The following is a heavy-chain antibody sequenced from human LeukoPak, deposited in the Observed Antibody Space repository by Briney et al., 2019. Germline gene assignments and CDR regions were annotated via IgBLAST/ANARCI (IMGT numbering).Heavy chain of an antibody. CDR2: IIPIFGTA. CDR3: ARIVNYGYYFNC. CDR1: GGTFSSYA. V-gene: IGHV1-69*13. Sequence: GASVKVSCKASGGTFSSYAISWVRQAPGQGLEWMGGIIPIFGTANYAQKFQGRVTITADESTSTADMELSSLRSEDTAVYYCARIVNYGYYFNCWSQATLVTVS. D-gene: IGHD4-11*01. J-gene: IGHJ4*02.